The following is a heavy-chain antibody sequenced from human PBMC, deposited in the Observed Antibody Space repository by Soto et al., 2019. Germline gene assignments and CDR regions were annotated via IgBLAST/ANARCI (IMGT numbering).Heavy chain of an antibody. V-gene: IGHV4-30-4*01. J-gene: IGHJ5*02. CDR3: ARVAPRLTMVRGVIYWFDP. D-gene: IGHD3-10*01. Sequence: TSETLSLTCTVSGGSISSGDYYWSWIRQPPGKGLEWIGYIYYSGSTYYNPSLKSRVTISVDTSKNQFSLKLSSVTAADTAVYYCARVAPRLTMVRGVIYWFDPWGQGTQVTVSS. CDR2: IYYSGST. CDR1: GGSISSGDYY.